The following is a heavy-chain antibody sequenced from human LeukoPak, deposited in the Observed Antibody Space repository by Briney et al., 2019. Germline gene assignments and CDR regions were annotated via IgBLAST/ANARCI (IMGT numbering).Heavy chain of an antibody. V-gene: IGHV1-18*01. CDR1: GYTFTSYG. Sequence: ASVKVSCKASGYTFTSYGISWVRQAPGQGLEWMGWISAYNGNTNYAQKLQGRVTMTTDTSTSTAYMEPRSLRSDDTAVYYCARVPRGDLTYYYDSSGYYYADYWGQGTLVTVSS. CDR3: ARVPRGDLTYYYDSSGYYYADY. D-gene: IGHD3-22*01. CDR2: ISAYNGNT. J-gene: IGHJ4*02.